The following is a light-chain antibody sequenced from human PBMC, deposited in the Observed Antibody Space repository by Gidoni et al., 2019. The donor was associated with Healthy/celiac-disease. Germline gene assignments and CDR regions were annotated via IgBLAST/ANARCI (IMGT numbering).Light chain of an antibody. Sequence: SSELTQPPSVSVSPGQTASITSSGEKLGDKYACWYQQKPGQSPVLVIYQDSKRPSGIPERFSGSNSGNTATLTISGTQAMDEADYYCQAWDSSTVVFGGGTKLTVL. CDR3: QAWDSSTVV. J-gene: IGLJ2*01. CDR2: QDS. CDR1: KLGDKY. V-gene: IGLV3-1*01.